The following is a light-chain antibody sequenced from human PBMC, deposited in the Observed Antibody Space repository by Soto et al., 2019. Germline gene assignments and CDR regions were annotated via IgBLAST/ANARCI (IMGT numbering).Light chain of an antibody. J-gene: IGKJ3*01. CDR1: QSITNY. CDR2: AAS. V-gene: IGKV1-39*01. Sequence: DIQMTQSPSSLSASVGDRVTITCRASQSITNYLNWYQHKPGTAPKLLVYAASSLQSGVPSRFSGSGSGTDFTLTISSLQPEDFATYFCQQSHNMPFTYGPGTKVDIK. CDR3: QQSHNMPFT.